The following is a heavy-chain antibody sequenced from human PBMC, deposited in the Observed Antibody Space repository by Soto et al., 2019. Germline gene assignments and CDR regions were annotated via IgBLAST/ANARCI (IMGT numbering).Heavy chain of an antibody. Sequence: GGSLRLSCAASGFTFSSYWMSWVRQAPGKGLEWVSGTTWNGATTGYADSVKGRFTISRDNAKNSLYLQMNSLRVEDTALYYCARDGGVVVAVDAFDVWGQGTMVTVSS. CDR1: GFTFSSYW. V-gene: IGHV3-20*04. J-gene: IGHJ3*01. CDR3: ARDGGVVVAVDAFDV. CDR2: TTWNGATT. D-gene: IGHD6-19*01.